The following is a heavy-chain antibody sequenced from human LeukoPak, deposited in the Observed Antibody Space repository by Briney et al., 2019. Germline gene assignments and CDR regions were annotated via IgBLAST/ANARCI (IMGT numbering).Heavy chain of an antibody. CDR3: ARVPIVVVITGWFDP. CDR2: ISAYNGNT. Sequence: VKVSCKASGYTFTSYGISWVRQAPGQGLEWMGWISAYNGNTNYAQKLQGRVTMTTDTSTSTSYMELRSLRSDDTAVYYCARVPIVVVITGWFDPWGQGTLVTVSS. V-gene: IGHV1-18*01. D-gene: IGHD3-22*01. J-gene: IGHJ5*02. CDR1: GYTFTSYG.